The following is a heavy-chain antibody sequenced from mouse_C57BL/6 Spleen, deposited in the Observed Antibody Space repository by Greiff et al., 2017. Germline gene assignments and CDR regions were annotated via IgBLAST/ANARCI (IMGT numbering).Heavy chain of an antibody. CDR1: GFNIQDYY. J-gene: IGHJ3*01. V-gene: IGHV14-2*01. CDR2: IDPEDGET. Sequence: VQLQQSGAELVKPGASVKLSCTASGFNIQDYYMHWVKQRTEQGLEWIGRIDPEDGETEYAPKFQGKATITADTSSNTAYLQLSSLTSEDTAVYYCASGGGTAWFAYWGQGTLVTVSA. CDR3: ASGGGTAWFAY.